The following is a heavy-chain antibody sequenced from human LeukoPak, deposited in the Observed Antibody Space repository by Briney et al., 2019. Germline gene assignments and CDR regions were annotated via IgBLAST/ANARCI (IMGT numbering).Heavy chain of an antibody. Sequence: GASVKVSCKASGYTFTTYDINWVRQAPGERLEWMGWINPNSGGTNYAQKFQGWVTMTRDTSISTAYMELSRLRSDDTAVYYCARVSLVAAGTVWGMDVWGQGTTVTVSS. CDR2: INPNSGGT. J-gene: IGHJ6*02. CDR3: ARVSLVAAGTVWGMDV. D-gene: IGHD6-13*01. V-gene: IGHV1-2*04. CDR1: GYTFTTYD.